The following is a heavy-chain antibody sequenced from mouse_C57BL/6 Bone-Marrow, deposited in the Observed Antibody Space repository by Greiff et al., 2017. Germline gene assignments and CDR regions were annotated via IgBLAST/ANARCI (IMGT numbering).Heavy chain of an antibody. CDR3: ARDSWYCDV. CDR1: GYTFTDYY. J-gene: IGHJ1*03. Sequence: VQLQQSGPELVKPGASVKISCKASGYTFTDYYMNWVKQSHGKSLEWIGDINPNNGGTSYNQKFKGKATLTVDKSSSTAYMELRSLTSEDSAVYYCARDSWYCDVWGTGTTVTVAS. CDR2: INPNNGGT. V-gene: IGHV1-26*01. D-gene: IGHD2-12*01.